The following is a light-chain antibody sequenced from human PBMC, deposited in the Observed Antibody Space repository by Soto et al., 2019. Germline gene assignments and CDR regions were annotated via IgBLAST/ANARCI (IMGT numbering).Light chain of an antibody. Sequence: IQMTQSPSTVSASVGDRVAISCRARRSIGIWLAWYQQKPGKAPRFLIYTASTLLGGVPSRFSGSGSGTEFTLTISILQPDDFATYYCQQYRDYSWTFGQGTKVEIK. J-gene: IGKJ1*01. CDR3: QQYRDYSWT. CDR1: RSIGIW. CDR2: TAS. V-gene: IGKV1-5*03.